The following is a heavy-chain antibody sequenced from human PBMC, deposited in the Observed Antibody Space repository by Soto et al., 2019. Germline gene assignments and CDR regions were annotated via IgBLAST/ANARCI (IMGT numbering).Heavy chain of an antibody. V-gene: IGHV4-4*02. Sequence: QVQLQESGPGLVKPSGTLSLTCAVSGGSISSSNWWSWVRQPPGKGLEWIGEIYHSGSTNYNPSLKXXVXIXXDKSKNQFALKLSSVTAADTAVYYCARDVLSSLDYWGQGTLVTVSS. CDR3: ARDVLSSLDY. J-gene: IGHJ4*02. CDR2: IYHSGST. CDR1: GGSISSSNW.